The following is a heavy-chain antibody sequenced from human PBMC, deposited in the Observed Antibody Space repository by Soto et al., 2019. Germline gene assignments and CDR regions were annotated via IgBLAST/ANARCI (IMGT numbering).Heavy chain of an antibody. CDR2: ISTSGVIT. CDR3: AKAGAGSTYGYYFDS. CDR1: GFTFSSYG. J-gene: IGHJ4*02. V-gene: IGHV3-23*01. Sequence: PGGSLRLSCVVSGFTFSSYGMSWVRQAPGEGLEWVSGISTSGVITHYADSVKGRFSISRDNSKDTLYLQMNSLRVEDTAVYYCAKAGAGSTYGYYFDSWGQGALVTAPQ. D-gene: IGHD5-18*01.